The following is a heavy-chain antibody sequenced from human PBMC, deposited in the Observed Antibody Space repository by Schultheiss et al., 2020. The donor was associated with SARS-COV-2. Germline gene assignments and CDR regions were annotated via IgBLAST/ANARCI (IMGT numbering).Heavy chain of an antibody. D-gene: IGHD2-2*01. J-gene: IGHJ4*02. V-gene: IGHV3-15*01. CDR1: GFTFSNAW. Sequence: GGSLRLSCAASGFTFSNAWMSWVRQAPGKGLEWVGLIKGKTDGGTTDYAAPVKGRFTISRDNSKSTLSLQMSSLKIVDTAIYSCARNWRDQGFDLWGQGTLVTVSS. CDR3: ARNWRDQGFDL. CDR2: IKGKTDGGTT.